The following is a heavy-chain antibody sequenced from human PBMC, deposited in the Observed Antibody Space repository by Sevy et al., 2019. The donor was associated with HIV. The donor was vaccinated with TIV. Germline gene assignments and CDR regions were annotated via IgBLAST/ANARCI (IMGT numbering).Heavy chain of an antibody. J-gene: IGHJ4*02. CDR2: IWYDGSNK. D-gene: IGHD1-26*01. Sequence: GGSLRLSCAASGFTFRSYGMHWVRQAPGKGLEWVAVIWYDGSNKYYADSVQGRFTISRDNSKNTLYLQMSSLRAEETAVYYCASDVQGGGSYIDYWGQGTLVTVSS. CDR3: ASDVQGGGSYIDY. V-gene: IGHV3-33*08. CDR1: GFTFRSYG.